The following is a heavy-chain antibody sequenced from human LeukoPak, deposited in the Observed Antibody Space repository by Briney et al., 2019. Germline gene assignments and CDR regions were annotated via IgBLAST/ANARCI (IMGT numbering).Heavy chain of an antibody. D-gene: IGHD4-17*01. CDR2: IYYSGST. J-gene: IGHJ3*02. V-gene: IGHV4-39*01. CDR1: GGSISSSSYY. CDR3: ARHNGDYDAFGI. Sequence: PSETLSLTCTVSGGSISSSSYYWGWIRQPPGKGLEWIGSIYYSGSTYYNPSLKSRVTISVDTSKNQFSLKLSSVTAADTAVYYCARHNGDYDAFGIWGQGTMVTVSS.